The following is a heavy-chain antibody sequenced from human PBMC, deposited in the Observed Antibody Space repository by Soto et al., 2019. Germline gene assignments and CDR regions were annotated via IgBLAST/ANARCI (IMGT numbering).Heavy chain of an antibody. J-gene: IGHJ4*02. CDR1: GFIFNKYY. CDR2: IEQEGSEV. CDR3: ARGRTLQDN. V-gene: IGHV3-7*05. Sequence: EVQLVESGGGLVQRGGSLRLSCAASGFIFNKYYMTWVRQAPGKGLEWVANIEQEGSEVFYVDSVKGRFTISRDNSRRSLSLQMTNLSVDDTAVYYCARGRTLQDNWGPGTLVTVSS.